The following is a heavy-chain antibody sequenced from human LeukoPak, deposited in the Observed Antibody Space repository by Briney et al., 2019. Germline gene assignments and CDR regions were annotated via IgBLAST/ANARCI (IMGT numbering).Heavy chain of an antibody. CDR2: FRSKAYGGTT. J-gene: IGHJ4*02. D-gene: IGHD1-26*01. V-gene: IGHV3-49*04. Sequence: GGSLRLSCTASGFTFGDYAMSWVRQAPGEGREWVGFFRSKAYGGTTEYPAAVKGRFTSSRDDSKSIAYLQMNSLKTEDTAVYYCTRGGGSYYWGQGTLVTVSS. CDR1: GFTFGDYA. CDR3: TRGGGSYY.